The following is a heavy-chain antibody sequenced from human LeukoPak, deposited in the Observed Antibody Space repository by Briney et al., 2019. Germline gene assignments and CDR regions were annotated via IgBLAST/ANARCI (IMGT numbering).Heavy chain of an antibody. Sequence: ASVKVSCKASGYTFTGYYMHWVRQAPGQGLEWMGRINPNSGGTNYAQKFQGRVTMTRDTSISTAYMKLSRLRSDDTAVYYCASFRSSGMYYFDYWGQGTLVTVSS. J-gene: IGHJ4*02. CDR1: GYTFTGYY. CDR2: INPNSGGT. V-gene: IGHV1-2*06. CDR3: ASFRSSGMYYFDY. D-gene: IGHD3-3*01.